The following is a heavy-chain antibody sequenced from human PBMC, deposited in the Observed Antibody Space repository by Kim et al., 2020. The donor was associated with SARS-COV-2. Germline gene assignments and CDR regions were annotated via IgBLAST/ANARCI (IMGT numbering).Heavy chain of an antibody. V-gene: IGHV4-39*01. CDR2: IYYSGST. CDR3: ARHPTMVRGVIIWRWFDP. J-gene: IGHJ5*02. Sequence: SETLSLTCTVSGGSISSSSYYWGWIRQPPGKGLEWIGSIYYSGSTYYNPSLKSRVPISVDTSKNQFSLKLSSVTAADTAVYYCARHPTMVRGVIIWRWFDPWGQGTLVTVSS. CDR1: GGSISSSSYY. D-gene: IGHD3-10*01.